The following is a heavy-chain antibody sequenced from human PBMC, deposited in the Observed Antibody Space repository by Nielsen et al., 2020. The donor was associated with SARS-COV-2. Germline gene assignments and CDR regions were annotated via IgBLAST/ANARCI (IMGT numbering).Heavy chain of an antibody. J-gene: IGHJ4*02. D-gene: IGHD3-9*01. CDR1: GFTFEDYG. Sequence: GESLKISCAASGFTFEDYGMAWVRQSPGKGLEWVSGINWKGGSTGYADSVRGRFTISRDNSKNTLYLQMNSLRAEDTAVYYCARDYDILTGYFLFDYWGQGTLVTVSS. CDR2: INWKGGST. CDR3: ARDYDILTGYFLFDY. V-gene: IGHV3-20*04.